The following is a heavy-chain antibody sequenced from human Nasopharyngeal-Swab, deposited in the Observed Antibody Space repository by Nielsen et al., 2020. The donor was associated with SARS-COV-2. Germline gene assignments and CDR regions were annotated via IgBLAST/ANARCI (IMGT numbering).Heavy chain of an antibody. D-gene: IGHD6-19*01. V-gene: IGHV3-64*01. CDR2: ISSNGGST. J-gene: IGHJ3*02. CDR3: ARGRSSGWYKAFDI. CDR1: GFTFSSYA. Sequence: GESLKISCVASGFTFSSYAMHWVRQAPGKGLEYVSAISSNGGSTYYANSVKGRFTISRDNSKNTLYLQMGSLRAEDMAVYYCARGRSSGWYKAFDIWGQGTMVTVSS.